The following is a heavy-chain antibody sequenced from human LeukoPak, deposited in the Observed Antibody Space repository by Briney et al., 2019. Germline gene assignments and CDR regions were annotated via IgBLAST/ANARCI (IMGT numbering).Heavy chain of an antibody. CDR1: GFTFSSYA. J-gene: IGHJ4*02. Sequence: GGSLRLSCAASGFTFSSYAMHWVRQAPGKGLEWVAVISYDGSNKYYADSVKGRFTISRDNSKNTLYLQMNSLRAEDTAVYYCARGSGSYYPISDYWDQGTLVTVSS. D-gene: IGHD3-10*01. CDR3: ARGSGSYYPISDY. CDR2: ISYDGSNK. V-gene: IGHV3-30-3*01.